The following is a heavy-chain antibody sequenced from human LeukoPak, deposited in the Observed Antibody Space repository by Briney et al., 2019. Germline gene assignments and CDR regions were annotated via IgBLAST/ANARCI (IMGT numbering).Heavy chain of an antibody. D-gene: IGHD2/OR15-2a*01. CDR3: ARDRGYFYDQLDY. Sequence: GGSLRLSCVASGYPFSSYSMNWIRQAPGKGLEWVSYISVSGGVRSYADSVKGRFTISRDDARNSLYLQMNSLKDEDTAVCYCARDRGYFYDQLDYWGQGTLVTVSS. J-gene: IGHJ4*02. CDR1: GYPFSSYS. V-gene: IGHV3-48*02. CDR2: ISVSGGVR.